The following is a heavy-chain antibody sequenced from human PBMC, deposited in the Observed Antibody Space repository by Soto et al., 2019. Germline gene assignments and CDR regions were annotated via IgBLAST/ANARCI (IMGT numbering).Heavy chain of an antibody. CDR2: IYTSGST. D-gene: IGHD2-15*01. CDR1: GGSISSYY. CDR3: ASYCSGGSCYSNGFDY. Sequence: SETLSLTCTVSGGSISSYYWSWIRQPAGKGLEWIGRIYTSGSTNYNPSLKSRVTMSVDTSKNQFSLKLSSVTAADTAVYYCASYCSGGSCYSNGFDYWGQGTLVTVSS. J-gene: IGHJ4*02. V-gene: IGHV4-4*07.